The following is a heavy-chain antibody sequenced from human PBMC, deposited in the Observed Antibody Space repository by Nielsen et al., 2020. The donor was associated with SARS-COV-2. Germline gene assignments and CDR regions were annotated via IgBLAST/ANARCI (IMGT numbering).Heavy chain of an antibody. Sequence: GGSLRLSCAASGFTFSNYAFNWVRQAPGKGLEWVSSISETGHSTYYADSVKGRFTISRDIPRNTLYLQMYSLRADDSATYYCAKALDGIDWLHPWGPGTLVTVSS. CDR2: ISETGHST. D-gene: IGHD5-12*01. V-gene: IGHV3-23*01. CDR3: AKALDGIDWLHP. CDR1: GFTFSNYA. J-gene: IGHJ5*02.